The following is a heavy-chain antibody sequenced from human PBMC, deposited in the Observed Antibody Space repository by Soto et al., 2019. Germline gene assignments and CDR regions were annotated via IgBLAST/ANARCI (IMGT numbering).Heavy chain of an antibody. CDR1: GDTFNSYV. D-gene: IGHD3-16*01. J-gene: IGHJ4*02. Sequence: QVQLVQSGAEVKRPGSSVKVSCESSGDTFNSYVISWVRQAPGQGLEWMGGIIPIIGVTHYAPKFQGRVTVGGLSSTGTAYMELSNLGFEDSVFYSYAGESLGAKGADHWGQGTLVTVSS. CDR2: IIPIIGVT. V-gene: IGHV1-69*17. CDR3: AGESLGAKGADH.